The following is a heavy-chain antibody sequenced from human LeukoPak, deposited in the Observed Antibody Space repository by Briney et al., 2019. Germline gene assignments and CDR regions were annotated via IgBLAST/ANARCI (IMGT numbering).Heavy chain of an antibody. CDR1: GGSFSGYY. CDR2: INHSGST. J-gene: IGHJ6*02. CDR3: ARRGSGSTIPPPHERVWYYYYGMDV. V-gene: IGHV4-34*01. Sequence: SETLSLTCAVYGGSFSGYYWSWIRQPPGKGLEWIGEINHSGSTNYNPSLKSRVTISVDTSKNQFSLKLSSVTAADTAVYYCARRGSGSTIPPPHERVWYYYYGMDVWGQGTTVTVSS. D-gene: IGHD3-10*01.